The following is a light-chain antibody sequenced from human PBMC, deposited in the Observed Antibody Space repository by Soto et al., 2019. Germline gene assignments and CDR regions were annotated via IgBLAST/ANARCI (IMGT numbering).Light chain of an antibody. CDR3: QKFNTAPLT. V-gene: IGKV1-27*01. CDR1: QDISVY. Sequence: DIQMTQSPSSLSASVGDRVTITCRASQDISVYLAWYQQKPGKVPKLLIYSASTLQSRVPSRFSGSGSGTDFTLTISSLQPEDVATYSCQKFNTAPLTFGQGTRLEIK. J-gene: IGKJ5*01. CDR2: SAS.